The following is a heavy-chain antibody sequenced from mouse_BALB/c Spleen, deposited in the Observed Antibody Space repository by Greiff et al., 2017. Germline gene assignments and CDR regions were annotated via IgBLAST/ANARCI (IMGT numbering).Heavy chain of an antibody. CDR1: GFTFSSFG. Sequence: EVMLVESGGGLVQPGGSRKLSCAASGFTFSSFGMHWVRQAPEKGLEWVAYISSGSSTIYYADTVKGRFTISRDNPKNTLFLQMTSLRSEDTAMYYCARGYGSRDWYFDVWGAGTTVTVSS. J-gene: IGHJ1*01. CDR3: ARGYGSRDWYFDV. V-gene: IGHV5-17*02. CDR2: ISSGSSTI. D-gene: IGHD1-1*01.